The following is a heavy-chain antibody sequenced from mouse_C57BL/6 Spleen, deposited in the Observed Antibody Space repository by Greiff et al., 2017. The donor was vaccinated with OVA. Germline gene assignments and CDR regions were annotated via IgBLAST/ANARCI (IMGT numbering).Heavy chain of an antibody. CDR3: AREDGYGSSGY. J-gene: IGHJ2*01. V-gene: IGHV5-4*01. D-gene: IGHD1-1*01. CDR1: GFTFSSYA. CDR2: ISDGGSYT. Sequence: EVMLVESGGGLVKPGGSLKLSCAASGFTFSSYAMSWVRQTPEKRLEWVATISDGGSYTYYPDNVKGRFTISRDNAKNNLYLQMSHLKSEDTAMYYCAREDGYGSSGYWGQGTTLTVSS.